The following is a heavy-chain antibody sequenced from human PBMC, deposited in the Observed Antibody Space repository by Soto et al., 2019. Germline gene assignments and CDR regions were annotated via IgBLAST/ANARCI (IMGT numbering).Heavy chain of an antibody. Sequence: ASGTLSLSRTGSCGAIGRGDYFWACIRQSPGKGLEWIGHIYSRGDTSYNPSVESRVTISRDTSKTQFYLNLSSVTAADTAVYYCASSSLSGMDVWGQGTTVTVSS. CDR2: IYSRGDT. J-gene: IGHJ6*02. CDR3: ASSSLSGMDV. CDR1: CGAIGRGDYF. V-gene: IGHV4-30-4*01. D-gene: IGHD2-2*01.